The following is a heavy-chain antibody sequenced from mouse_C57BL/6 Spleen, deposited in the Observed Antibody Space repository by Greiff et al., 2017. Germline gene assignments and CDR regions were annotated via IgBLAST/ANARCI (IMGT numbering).Heavy chain of an antibody. CDR2: ISYDGSN. J-gene: IGHJ2*01. CDR3: ARGGIYYGYDGYYFDY. D-gene: IGHD2-2*01. Sequence: EVQLQESGPGLVKPSQSLSLTCSVTGYSITSGYYWNWIRQFPGNKLEWMGYISYDGSNNYNPSLKNRISITRDTSKNQFFLKLNSVTTEDTATYYCARGGIYYGYDGYYFDYWGQGTTLTVSS. V-gene: IGHV3-6*01. CDR1: GYSITSGYY.